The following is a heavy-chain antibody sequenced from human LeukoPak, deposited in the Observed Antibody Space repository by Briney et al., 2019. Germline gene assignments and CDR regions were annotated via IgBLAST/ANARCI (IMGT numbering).Heavy chain of an antibody. D-gene: IGHD3-22*01. CDR1: GGSISSSSYY. Sequence: SETLSLTCTVSGGSISSSSYYWGWIRQPPGNELEWFGNLYYSGSTYYNPSLKSRVTISADTSENQFSLNLSSVTAADTAVYFCARSDSSGYYYPDYWGQGTLVTVSS. J-gene: IGHJ4*02. CDR2: LYYSGST. V-gene: IGHV4-39*01. CDR3: ARSDSSGYYYPDY.